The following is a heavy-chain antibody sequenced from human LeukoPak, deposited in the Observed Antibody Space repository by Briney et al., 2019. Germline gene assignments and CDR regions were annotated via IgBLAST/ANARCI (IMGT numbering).Heavy chain of an antibody. D-gene: IGHD5-18*01. CDR1: GFTFSSYG. CDR3: AKEIEDSYGLGGYFDL. J-gene: IGHJ2*01. V-gene: IGHV3-30*18. Sequence: GGSLRLSCAASGFTFSSYGMHWVRQAPGKGLEWVAVISYDGSNKYYADSVKGRFTISRDNSKNTLYLQMNSLRAEDTAVYYCAKEIEDSYGLGGYFDLWGRGTLVTVSS. CDR2: ISYDGSNK.